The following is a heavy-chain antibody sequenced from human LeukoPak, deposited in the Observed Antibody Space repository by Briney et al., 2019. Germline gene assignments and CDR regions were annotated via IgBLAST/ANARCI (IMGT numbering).Heavy chain of an antibody. CDR2: IYTSGST. V-gene: IGHV4-61*02. J-gene: IGHJ3*02. CDR1: GGSISSGSYY. Sequence: PSETLSLTSTVAGGSISSGSYYRSWIRQPAGKGLEWIGRIYTSGSTNYNPSLKGRVTISVDTSKNQFSLKLSSVTAADTAVYYCARDGFGDTMVRGVISDAFDIWGQGTMVTVSS. CDR3: ARDGFGDTMVRGVISDAFDI. D-gene: IGHD3-10*01.